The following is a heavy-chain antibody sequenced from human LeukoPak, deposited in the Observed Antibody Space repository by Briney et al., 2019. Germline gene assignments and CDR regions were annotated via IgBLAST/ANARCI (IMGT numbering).Heavy chain of an antibody. D-gene: IGHD1-26*01. CDR1: GFTFSSYW. CDR2: INSDGSST. CDR3: ARDRTKGEAFDI. Sequence: GGSLRLSCAASGFTFSSYWMHWVRQSPGKGLVWVSRINSDGSSTSYADSVKGRFTISRDNAKNTLYLQMNSLRAEDTAVYYCARDRTKGEAFDIWGQGTMVTVSS. J-gene: IGHJ3*02. V-gene: IGHV3-74*01.